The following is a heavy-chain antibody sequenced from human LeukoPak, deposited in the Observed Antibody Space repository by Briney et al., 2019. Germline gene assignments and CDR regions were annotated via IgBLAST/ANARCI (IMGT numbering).Heavy chain of an antibody. CDR3: AKTAAKNTYCYYYMDV. Sequence: PGGSLRLSCAASGFTFSSFALTWVRQAPGKGLEWASSISADGRATNYADSPNGRFTISRDNSKNMLYLQMSRLRADDTAVYYCAKTAAKNTYCYYYMDVWGRGTTVTVSS. J-gene: IGHJ6*03. CDR2: ISADGRAT. V-gene: IGHV3-23*01. CDR1: GFTFSSFA. D-gene: IGHD6-13*01.